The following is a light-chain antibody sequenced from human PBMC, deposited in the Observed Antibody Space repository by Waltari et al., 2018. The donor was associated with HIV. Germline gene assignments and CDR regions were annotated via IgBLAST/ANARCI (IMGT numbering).Light chain of an antibody. V-gene: IGLV2-23*02. Sequence: QSALTQPASVSGSPGQSITISCTGTRSAVRTYNVVSCYQQHPGKAPRLMIYEVTKRPSGVSNRFSGSKSGNTASLTISGLQAEDEADYYCCSYAGRSTHVFGTGTKVTVL. J-gene: IGLJ1*01. CDR3: CSYAGRSTHV. CDR2: EVT. CDR1: RSAVRTYNV.